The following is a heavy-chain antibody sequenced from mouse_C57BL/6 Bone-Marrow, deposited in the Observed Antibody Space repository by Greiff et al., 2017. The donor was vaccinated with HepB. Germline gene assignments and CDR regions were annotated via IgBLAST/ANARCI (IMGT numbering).Heavy chain of an antibody. CDR2: IYPRSGNT. J-gene: IGHJ3*01. Sequence: VQLQQSGAELARPGASVKLSCKASGYTFTSYGISWVKQRTGQGLEWIGEIYPRSGNTYYNEKFKGKATLTADKSSSRAYMELRSLTSEDSAVYFCARPGYDYDGGFAYWGQGTLVTVSA. CDR3: ARPGYDYDGGFAY. V-gene: IGHV1-81*01. CDR1: GYTFTSYG. D-gene: IGHD2-4*01.